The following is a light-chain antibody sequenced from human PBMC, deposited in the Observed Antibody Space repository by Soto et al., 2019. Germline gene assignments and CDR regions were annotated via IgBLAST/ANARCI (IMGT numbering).Light chain of an antibody. J-gene: IGLJ2*01. CDR1: SSNIGARFD. CDR2: SND. CDR3: AAWDDTLNGVL. V-gene: IGLV1-40*01. Sequence: QSVLTQPPSVSGAPGQRVSISCTGSSSNIGARFDVHWYQQLPGTAPKLLIYSNDQRPSGVPDRFSGSKSGTSASLAISGLQSEDEADYYCAAWDDTLNGVLFGGGTKVTVL.